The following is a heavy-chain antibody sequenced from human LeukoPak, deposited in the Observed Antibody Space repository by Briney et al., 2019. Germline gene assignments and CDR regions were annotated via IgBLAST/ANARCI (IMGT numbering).Heavy chain of an antibody. D-gene: IGHD3-3*01. V-gene: IGHV1-69*13. Sequence: GASVKVSCKASGGTFSSYAISWVRQAPGQGLEWMGGIIPIFGTANYAQKFQGRVTITADESTSTAYMELSSLRAEDTAVYYCAKGGFLGPFDPWGQGTLVTVSS. J-gene: IGHJ5*02. CDR3: AKGGFLGPFDP. CDR1: GGTFSSYA. CDR2: IIPIFGTA.